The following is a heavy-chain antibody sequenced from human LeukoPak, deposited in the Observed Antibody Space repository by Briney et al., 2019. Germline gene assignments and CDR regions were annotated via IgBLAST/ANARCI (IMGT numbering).Heavy chain of an antibody. CDR2: IFYTGST. V-gene: IGHV4-59*11. J-gene: IGHJ4*02. Sequence: SETLSLTCTVSGASITTHSWSWIRQPPGKGPEWIGCIFYTGSTNYNPSLEGRVTISPDTSKNQFSLKLSAVAAADTAVYYCVCVANGDYAFDYWSQGTLVTVSS. D-gene: IGHD4-17*01. CDR3: VCVANGDYAFDY. CDR1: GASITTHS.